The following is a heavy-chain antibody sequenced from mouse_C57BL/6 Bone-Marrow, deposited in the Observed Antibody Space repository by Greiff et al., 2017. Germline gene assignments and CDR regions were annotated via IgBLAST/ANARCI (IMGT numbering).Heavy chain of an antibody. J-gene: IGHJ3*01. Sequence: VQLQPSGAELVRPGASVKLSCTASGFNIKDDYMHWVKQRPEQGLEWIGWIDPENGDTEYASKFQGKATITADTSSNTAYLQLSSLTSEDTAVYYCTLYSNWFAYWGQGTLVTVSA. CDR3: TLYSNWFAY. CDR1: GFNIKDDY. CDR2: IDPENGDT. V-gene: IGHV14-4*01. D-gene: IGHD2-5*01.